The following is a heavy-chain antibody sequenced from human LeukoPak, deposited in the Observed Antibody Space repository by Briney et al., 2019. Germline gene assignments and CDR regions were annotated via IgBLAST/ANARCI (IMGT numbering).Heavy chain of an antibody. CDR1: GGSISSYY. Sequence: PSETLSLTCTVSGGSISSYYWSWIRQPPGKGLEWIGYIYYSGSTNYNPSLKSRVTISVDTSKNQFSLKLSSVTAADTAVYFCARNGCSSGICKTGWGQGTLVTVSS. V-gene: IGHV4-59*12. D-gene: IGHD2-2*01. CDR2: IYYSGST. CDR3: ARNGCSSGICKTG. J-gene: IGHJ4*02.